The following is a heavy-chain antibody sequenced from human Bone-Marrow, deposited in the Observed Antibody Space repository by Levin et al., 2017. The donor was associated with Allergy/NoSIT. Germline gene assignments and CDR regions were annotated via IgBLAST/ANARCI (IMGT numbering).Heavy chain of an antibody. CDR2: IWYDGSNT. Sequence: GGSLRLSCAASGFTFSDYAMHWVRQAPGKGLEWVALIWYDGSNTYYADSVKGRFTISRDSSKNTLFLQMNSLRVEDTAVYYCARGDIVAKYFFDYWGQGTLVTVSS. CDR3: ARGDIVAKYFFDY. D-gene: IGHD5-12*01. V-gene: IGHV3-33*01. J-gene: IGHJ4*02. CDR1: GFTFSDYA.